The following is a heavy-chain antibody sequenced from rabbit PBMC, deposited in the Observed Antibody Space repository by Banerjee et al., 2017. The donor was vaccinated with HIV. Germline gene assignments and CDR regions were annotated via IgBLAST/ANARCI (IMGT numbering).Heavy chain of an antibody. Sequence: QEHLVESGGGLVTLGGSLKLTCKASGIDFSSSYWISWVRQAPGKGLEWIACIYAGSSSTWYASWAKGRFTISKTSSTTVTLQMTSLTAADTATYFCARGDYDANYFNLWGPGTLVTVS. CDR3: ARGDYDANYFNL. CDR2: IYAGSSST. CDR1: GIDFSSSYW. D-gene: IGHD1-1*01. V-gene: IGHV1S45*01. J-gene: IGHJ4*01.